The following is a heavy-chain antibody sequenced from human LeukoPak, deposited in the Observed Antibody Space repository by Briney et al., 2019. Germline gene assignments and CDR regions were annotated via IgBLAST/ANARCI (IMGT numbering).Heavy chain of an antibody. CDR1: GGSFSGYY. V-gene: IGHV4-34*01. Sequence: SETLSLTCAVYGGSFSGYYWSWIRQPPGKGLEWIGEINHSGSTNYNPSLKSRVTISVDTSKNQFSLKLSSVTAADTAVYYCARYAQTGYSSSWSFDYWGQGTLVTVSS. D-gene: IGHD6-13*01. CDR2: INHSGST. J-gene: IGHJ4*02. CDR3: ARYAQTGYSSSWSFDY.